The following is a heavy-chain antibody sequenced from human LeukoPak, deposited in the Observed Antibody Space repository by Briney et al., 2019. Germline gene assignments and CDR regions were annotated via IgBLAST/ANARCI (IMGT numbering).Heavy chain of an antibody. CDR3: AKSPRLTAPRADY. CDR1: GFTFSSYA. V-gene: IGHV3-23*01. J-gene: IGHJ4*02. CDR2: ISGSGGST. Sequence: PGGSLRLSCAASGFTFSSYAMSWVRQAPGKGLEWVSAISGSGGSTYYADSVKGRFTITRDNSNNTLYLQMNSLRGEDTAVYYCAKSPRLTAPRADYWGQGTLVTVSS.